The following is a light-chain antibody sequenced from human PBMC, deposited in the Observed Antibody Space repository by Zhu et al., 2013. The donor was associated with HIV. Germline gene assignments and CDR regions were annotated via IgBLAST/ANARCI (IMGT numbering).Light chain of an antibody. CDR1: NIGTKS. J-gene: IGLJ3*02. CDR3: QVWDGTDDQGV. CDR2: DDA. V-gene: IGLV3-21*02. Sequence: SYELTQPPSVSVAPGQTADISCGGDNIGTKSVHWYQQRPGQAPVVVVYDDADRPSGIPERFSGSNSGNTATLTISRVEPGDEADYYCQVWDGTDDQGVFGGGTKLTVL.